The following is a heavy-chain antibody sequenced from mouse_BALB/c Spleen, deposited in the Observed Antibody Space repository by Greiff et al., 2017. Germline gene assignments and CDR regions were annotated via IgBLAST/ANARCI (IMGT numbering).Heavy chain of an antibody. Sequence: QVQLQQSGAELVRPGSSVKISCKASGYAFSSYWMNWVKQRPGQGLEWIGQIYPGDGDTNYNGKFKGKATLTADKSSSTAYMQLSSLTSEDSAVYFCARGDGGAYWGQGTLVTVSA. CDR1: GYAFSSYW. V-gene: IGHV1-80*01. CDR3: ARGDGGAY. D-gene: IGHD3-3*01. CDR2: IYPGDGDT. J-gene: IGHJ3*01.